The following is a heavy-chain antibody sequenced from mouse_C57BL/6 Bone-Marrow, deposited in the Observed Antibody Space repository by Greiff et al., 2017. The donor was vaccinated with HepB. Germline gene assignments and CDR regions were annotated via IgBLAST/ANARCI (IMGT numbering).Heavy chain of an antibody. CDR3: AREGGYYCY. V-gene: IGHV3-6*01. J-gene: IGHJ4*01. CDR1: GYSITSGYY. Sequence: VQLQQSGPGLVKPSQSLSLTCSVTGYSITSGYYWNWIRQFPGNKLEWMGYISYDGSNNYNPSLKNRISITRDTSKNQFFLKLNSVTTEDTATYYCAREGGYYCYWGQGTSVTVSS. D-gene: IGHD2-3*01. CDR2: ISYDGSN.